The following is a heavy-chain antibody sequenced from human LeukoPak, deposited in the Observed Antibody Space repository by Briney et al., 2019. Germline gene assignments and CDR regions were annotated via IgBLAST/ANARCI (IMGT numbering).Heavy chain of an antibody. CDR3: AKDRATVVTLDAFDI. CDR2: ISDRGDNT. V-gene: IGHV3-23*01. D-gene: IGHD4-23*01. Sequence: GGSLRLSCVASQFTFSSYAMSWVRQAPGKGLEWVSTISDRGDNTHHADSVEGRFTISRDSSKNTLYLQMNSLRAEDTAVYYCAKDRATVVTLDAFDIWGQGTMVTVSS. CDR1: QFTFSSYA. J-gene: IGHJ3*02.